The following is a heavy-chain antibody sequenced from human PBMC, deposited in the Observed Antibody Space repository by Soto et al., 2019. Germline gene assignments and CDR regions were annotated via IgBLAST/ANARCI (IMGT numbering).Heavy chain of an antibody. CDR3: AKDVSENSCTGIADV. Sequence: DVQLLESGGDLVQPGGSLRLSCAASGFTFNKYGISWVRQAPGKGLQWVATISGSGKTTEYADSVKGRLTISRDNSRNTVHLQMNSLRVADTARYYCAKDVSENSCTGIADVWGPVTLVTVSS. CDR2: ISGSGKTT. J-gene: IGHJ4*02. CDR1: GFTFNKYG. V-gene: IGHV3-23*01. D-gene: IGHD2-8*02.